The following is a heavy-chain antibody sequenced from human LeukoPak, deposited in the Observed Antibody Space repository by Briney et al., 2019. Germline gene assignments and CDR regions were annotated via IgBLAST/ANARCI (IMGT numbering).Heavy chain of an antibody. CDR3: ARLRRNSDRSGYYYYYDY. CDR2: ISVGSNYI. D-gene: IGHD3-22*01. J-gene: IGHJ4*02. V-gene: IGHV3-21*01. CDR1: GYTFSSYS. Sequence: GGSLRLSCAASGYTFSSYSINWVRQAPGKALEWVSSISVGSNYIYYADSVRGRFSISRDDARNSLYLQMDSLRGDDTAVYYCARLRRNSDRSGYYYYYDYWGQGTLVTVSS.